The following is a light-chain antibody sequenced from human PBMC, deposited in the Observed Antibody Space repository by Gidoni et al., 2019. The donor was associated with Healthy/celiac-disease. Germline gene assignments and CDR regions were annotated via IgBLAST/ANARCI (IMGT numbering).Light chain of an antibody. V-gene: IGLV3-1*01. CDR3: QAWDSSNVV. J-gene: IGLJ2*01. CDR1: KLGDKY. CDR2: QDS. Sequence: SYELTQPHSVSVSPGQTASITCSGDKLGDKYACWYQQKPGQSPVLVIYQDSKRPSGIPERFSGSKSGNTATLTISGTQAMDEADYYCQAWDSSNVVFGGGTKLTVL.